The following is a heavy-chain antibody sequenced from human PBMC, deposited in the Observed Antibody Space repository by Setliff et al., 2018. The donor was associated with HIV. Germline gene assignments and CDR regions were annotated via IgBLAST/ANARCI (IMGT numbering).Heavy chain of an antibody. V-gene: IGHV3-7*03. D-gene: IGHD2-21*01. CDR2: IKPDGSEK. Sequence: GGSLRLSCAASGFTFSNYWMSWVRQTPGKGLEWVANIKPDGSEKYYVDSVKGRFTISRDDSKNTLYLQMNSLKIEDTAVYFCATDNGPSYSIDIWGQGTTVTVSS. J-gene: IGHJ6*02. CDR1: GFTFSNYW. CDR3: ATDNGPSYSIDI.